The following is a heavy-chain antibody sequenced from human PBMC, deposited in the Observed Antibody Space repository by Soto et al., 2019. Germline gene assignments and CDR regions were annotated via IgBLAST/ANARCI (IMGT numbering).Heavy chain of an antibody. D-gene: IGHD5-18*01. Sequence: QVPLQESGPGLVKPSQTLSLTCTGSGGSISSEGYYWSWFRQLPGKGLEWIGDIYYSGTTYHNPSLRSRLTISGDASKNQFSLKLSSVTAADTALYYCARGRGYSYGPYYFDYWGQGTLVTVSS. CDR3: ARGRGYSYGPYYFDY. V-gene: IGHV4-31*03. J-gene: IGHJ4*02. CDR2: IYYSGTT. CDR1: GGSISSEGYY.